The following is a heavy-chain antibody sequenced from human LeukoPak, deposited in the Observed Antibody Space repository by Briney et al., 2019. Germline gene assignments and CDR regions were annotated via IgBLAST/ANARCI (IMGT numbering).Heavy chain of an antibody. CDR2: INPNSGGT. CDR3: ARSPQGHCSSTSCPLTT. CDR1: GYTFTGYY. V-gene: IGHV1-2*02. D-gene: IGHD2-2*01. J-gene: IGHJ5*02. Sequence: PGASVKVSCKASGYTFTGYYMHWVRQAPGQGLEWMGWINPNSGGTNYAQKFQGRVTMTRDTSISTACMELSRLRSDDTAVYYCARSPQGHCSSTSCPLTTWGQGTLVTVSS.